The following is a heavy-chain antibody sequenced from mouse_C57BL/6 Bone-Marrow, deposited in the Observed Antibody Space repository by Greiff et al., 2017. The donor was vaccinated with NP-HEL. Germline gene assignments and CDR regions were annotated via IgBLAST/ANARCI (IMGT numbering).Heavy chain of an antibody. CDR2: ISSGSSTI. J-gene: IGHJ2*01. D-gene: IGHD1-1*01. V-gene: IGHV5-17*01. CDR3: ARPNYCYGSSSYFDY. CDR1: GFTFSDYG. Sequence: EVHLVESGGGLVKPGGSLKLSCAASGFTFSDYGMHWVRQAPEKGLEWVAYISSGSSTIYYADTVKGRFTISRDNAKNTLFLQMTSLRSEDTAMYYCARPNYCYGSSSYFDYWGQGTTLTVSS.